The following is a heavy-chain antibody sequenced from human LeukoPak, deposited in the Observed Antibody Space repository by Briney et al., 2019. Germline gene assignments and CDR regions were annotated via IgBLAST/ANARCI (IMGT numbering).Heavy chain of an antibody. J-gene: IGHJ4*02. Sequence: GGSLRLSCAASGFTFSSYWMHWVRQAPGKGLVWVSAISGSGGSTYYADSVKGRFTISRDNSKNTLYLQMNSLRAEDTAVYYCAKDRVVVVPAAVLDYWGQGTLVTVSS. D-gene: IGHD2-2*01. CDR1: GFTFSSYW. CDR2: ISGSGGST. CDR3: AKDRVVVVPAAVLDY. V-gene: IGHV3-23*01.